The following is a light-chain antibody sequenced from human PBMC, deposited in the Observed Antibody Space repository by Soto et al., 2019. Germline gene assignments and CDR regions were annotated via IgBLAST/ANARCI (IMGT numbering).Light chain of an antibody. V-gene: IGKV3-15*01. J-gene: IGKJ1*01. CDR2: GAS. Sequence: EIVMTQSPATLSVSPGERATLSCRASQSVSSNLAWYQQKPGQAPRLLIYGASTRATGIPARFSGSGSGTEFTLTIRSLQSEDFAVYYCPQYNNWPWTFGQGTKVEIK. CDR1: QSVSSN. CDR3: PQYNNWPWT.